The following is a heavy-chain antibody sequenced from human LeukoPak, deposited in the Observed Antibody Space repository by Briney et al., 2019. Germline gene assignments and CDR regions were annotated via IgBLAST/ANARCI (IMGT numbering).Heavy chain of an antibody. J-gene: IGHJ4*02. CDR1: GFTFSSYE. CDR3: ARDSTGWYSRLD. Sequence: EAPLRLCCAPSGFTFSSYEMRWVRQAPGKELEWVAYNSRSGSITSYADSVKGRFTISRDNAKNSLYLQMNSLRVEESAVYFCARDSTGWYSRLDWGQGTLVTVSS. CDR2: NSRSGSIT. V-gene: IGHV3-48*03. D-gene: IGHD6-19*01.